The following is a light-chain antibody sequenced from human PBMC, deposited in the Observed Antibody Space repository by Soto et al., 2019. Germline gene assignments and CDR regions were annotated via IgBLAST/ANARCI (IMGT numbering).Light chain of an antibody. CDR1: QDISSY. Sequence: IQLTQSPSSLSASVGDRVTITCRASQDISSYLAWYQQKPGKAPNLLIYAASTLQSGVPSRFSGSGSGTDFTLTIRSLQTEDFATYFCHQLKSYPLTFGGGTKVEIK. V-gene: IGKV1-9*01. J-gene: IGKJ4*01. CDR2: AAS. CDR3: HQLKSYPLT.